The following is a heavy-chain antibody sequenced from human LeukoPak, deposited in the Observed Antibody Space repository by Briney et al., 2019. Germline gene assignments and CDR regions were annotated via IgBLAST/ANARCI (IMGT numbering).Heavy chain of an antibody. Sequence: PGGSLRLSCAASGLTFSTYAISWIRQAPGKGLEWVSAIRPNSERTYYADSVRGRFTVSRDNSKDTVYLQIMNLRAEDTAFYFSAREQSGTRGWYTVDYWGQGTLVTVSS. V-gene: IGHV3-23*01. J-gene: IGHJ4*02. CDR2: IRPNSERT. D-gene: IGHD6-19*01. CDR3: AREQSGTRGWYTVDY. CDR1: GLTFSTYA.